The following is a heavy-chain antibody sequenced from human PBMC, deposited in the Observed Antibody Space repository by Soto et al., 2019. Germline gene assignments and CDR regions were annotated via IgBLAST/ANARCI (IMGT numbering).Heavy chain of an antibody. Sequence: ASVKVSCKASGYTFTSYYMHWVRQAPGKGLEWMGIINPIGGSTSYAQKFQGRVTMTRDTSTSTVYMELSSLRSEDTAVYYCARDTRYSSSWEYYGMDVWGQGTTVTVSS. D-gene: IGHD6-13*01. CDR1: GYTFTSYY. CDR2: INPIGGST. CDR3: ARDTRYSSSWEYYGMDV. J-gene: IGHJ6*02. V-gene: IGHV1-46*01.